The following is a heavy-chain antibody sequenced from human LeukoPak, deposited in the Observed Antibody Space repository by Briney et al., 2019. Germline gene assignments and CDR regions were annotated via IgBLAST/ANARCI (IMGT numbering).Heavy chain of an antibody. J-gene: IGHJ4*02. V-gene: IGHV4-31*03. CDR2: IFYSGST. CDR1: GGSISSGDHF. Sequence: SETLSLTCTVSGGSISSGDHFWSWIRQHPGKGLEWIGYIFYSGSTYYNPSLKSRVTVSVDTSKNQFSLKLTSVTAADTAVYYCTRDVPRSAGYPDNWGQGTLVTVSS. D-gene: IGHD2-15*01. CDR3: TRDVPRSAGYPDN.